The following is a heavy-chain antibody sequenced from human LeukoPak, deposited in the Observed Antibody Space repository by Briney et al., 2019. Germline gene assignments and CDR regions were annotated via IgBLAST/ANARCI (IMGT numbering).Heavy chain of an antibody. D-gene: IGHD3-10*01. J-gene: IGHJ6*02. Sequence: GASVKVSCKASGYTFTSYGISWVRQAPGQGLEWMGWISAYNGNTNYAQKLQGRVTMTTDTSTSTAYMEVRSLRSDDTAVYYCARDRYGSGSYLVYYYGMDVWGQGTTVTVSS. CDR3: ARDRYGSGSYLVYYYGMDV. CDR1: GYTFTSYG. CDR2: ISAYNGNT. V-gene: IGHV1-18*01.